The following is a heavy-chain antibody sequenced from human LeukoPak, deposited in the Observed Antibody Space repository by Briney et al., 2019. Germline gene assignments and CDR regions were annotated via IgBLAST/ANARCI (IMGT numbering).Heavy chain of an antibody. CDR2: ISSSGNSL. CDR3: AREIRGGTDANG. V-gene: IGHV3-11*01. Sequence: TGGSLRLSCAASGFTFNDYYMSWIRQAPGRGLEWVSFISSSGNSLYYADSVKGRFTISRDIAENSVYLQMNSLRADDTATYYCAREIRGGTDANGWGQGTLVTVSS. J-gene: IGHJ4*02. CDR1: GFTFNDYY. D-gene: IGHD1-1*01.